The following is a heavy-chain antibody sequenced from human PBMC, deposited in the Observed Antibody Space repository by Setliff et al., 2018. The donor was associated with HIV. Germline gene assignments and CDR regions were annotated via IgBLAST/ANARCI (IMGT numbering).Heavy chain of an antibody. V-gene: IGHV4-59*12. Sequence: SETLSLTCTVSGASMNNYYWTWIRQPPGKGLEWIGYNYDSGTTNYNPSLKSRVTISVDTSRSQVSLTLKSVTAADTAVFYCARWCGDIAAAGDWFDPWGQGTLVTVS. D-gene: IGHD6-13*01. CDR2: NYDSGTT. CDR3: ARWCGDIAAAGDWFDP. CDR1: GASMNNYY. J-gene: IGHJ5*02.